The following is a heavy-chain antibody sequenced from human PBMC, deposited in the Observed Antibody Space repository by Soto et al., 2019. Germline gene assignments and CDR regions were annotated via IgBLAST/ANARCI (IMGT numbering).Heavy chain of an antibody. CDR3: ARGGGTILAPLS. J-gene: IGHJ5*02. Sequence: ASVKVSCKASGYIFTGYFIHWVRQAPGEGLEWVGYINPNSGVTKYAPRFLGRVTITRDTSIRTAYMDLNNLRSDDTAVYFCARGGGTILAPLSWGPGTLVTVSS. CDR2: INPNSGVT. CDR1: GYIFTGYF. D-gene: IGHD2-2*01. V-gene: IGHV1-2*02.